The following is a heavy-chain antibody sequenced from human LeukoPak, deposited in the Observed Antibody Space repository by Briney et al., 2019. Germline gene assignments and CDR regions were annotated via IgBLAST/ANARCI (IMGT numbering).Heavy chain of an antibody. J-gene: IGHJ6*03. CDR1: GFTFSSYG. V-gene: IGHV3-30*02. Sequence: GGSLRLSCAASGFTFSSYGMHWVRQAPGKGLEWVACIRYDGSNKYYADSVKGRFTISRDNSKNTLYLQMNSLRAEDTAVYYCAKDSIEQQRVYYYYMDVWGKGTTVTVSS. CDR2: IRYDGSNK. CDR3: AKDSIEQQRVYYYYMDV. D-gene: IGHD6-13*01.